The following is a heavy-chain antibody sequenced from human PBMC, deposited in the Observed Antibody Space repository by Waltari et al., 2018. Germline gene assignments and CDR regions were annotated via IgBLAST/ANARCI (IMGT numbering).Heavy chain of an antibody. D-gene: IGHD2-21*01. J-gene: IGHJ6*02. CDR3: ALDTGALWMDV. CDR2: INASGSSK. Sequence: QVQLVQSGAEVKKPGASVKISCKTSEYTFTSSYIHWVRQAPGQGLEWLGIINASGSSKIYDQKFQGRATMTRDTATSTVYMELSSLRSEDTAVYYCALDTGALWMDVWGQGTTVTVSS. V-gene: IGHV1-46*01. CDR1: EYTFTSSY.